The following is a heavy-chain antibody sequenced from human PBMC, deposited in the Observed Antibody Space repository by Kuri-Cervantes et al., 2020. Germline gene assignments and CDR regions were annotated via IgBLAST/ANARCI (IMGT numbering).Heavy chain of an antibody. J-gene: IGHJ3*02. CDR1: GFTFSSYS. D-gene: IGHD6-13*01. CDR2: ISSSSSYI. CDR3: ARVGSHHSSSWSWETHTDAFDI. Sequence: GGSLRLSCAASGFTFSSYSMNWVRQAPGKGLELVSSISSSSSYIYYADSVKGRFTISRDNAKNSLYLKMNSLRAEDTAVYYCARVGSHHSSSWSWETHTDAFDIWGQGTMVTVSS. V-gene: IGHV3-21*04.